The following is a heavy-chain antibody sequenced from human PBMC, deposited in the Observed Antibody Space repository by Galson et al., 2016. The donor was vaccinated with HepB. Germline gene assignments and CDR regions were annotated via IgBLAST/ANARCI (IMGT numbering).Heavy chain of an antibody. J-gene: IGHJ4*02. CDR3: AKDRGYDSIINFDH. D-gene: IGHD5-12*01. Sequence: SLRLSCAASGFSFSAHPMHWVRQAPGKGLEWVAVISSDGTRQDYADSVRGRFTVSRDNSKNTVYLQMNSLRVEDTAVYYCAKDRGYDSIINFDHWGQGTLVTVSS. V-gene: IGHV3-30-3*01. CDR1: GFSFSAHP. CDR2: ISSDGTRQ.